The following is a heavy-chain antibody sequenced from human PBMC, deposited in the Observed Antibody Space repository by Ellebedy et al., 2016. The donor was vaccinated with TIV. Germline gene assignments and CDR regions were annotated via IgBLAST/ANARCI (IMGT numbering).Heavy chain of an antibody. CDR1: GFTFSRFA. J-gene: IGHJ4*02. CDR2: MANDGTKK. CDR3: ARDWFDYGGYIDY. D-gene: IGHD4-23*01. Sequence: GESLKISCAVSGFTFSRFAMHWVRQAPGKGLEWVAVMANDGTKKKYADSVKGRLTISRDNSKNTLYLQMNSLRPEDTAVYYCARDWFDYGGYIDYWGQGTAVTVSS. V-gene: IGHV3-30*04.